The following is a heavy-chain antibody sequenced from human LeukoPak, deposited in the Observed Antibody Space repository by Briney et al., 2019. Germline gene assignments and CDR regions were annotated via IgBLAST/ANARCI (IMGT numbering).Heavy chain of an antibody. V-gene: IGHV6-1*01. CDR3: ARDKSRYYDSSGYIDY. J-gene: IGHJ4*02. CDR1: GDSVSSNSAA. D-gene: IGHD3-22*01. Sequence: SQTLSLTCALSGDSVSSNSAAWNWIRQSPSRGLEWLGRTYYRSKWYNDYAVSVKSRITINPDTSKNQFSLQLNSVTPEDTAVYYCARDKSRYYDSSGYIDYWGQGTLVTVSS. CDR2: TYYRSKWYN.